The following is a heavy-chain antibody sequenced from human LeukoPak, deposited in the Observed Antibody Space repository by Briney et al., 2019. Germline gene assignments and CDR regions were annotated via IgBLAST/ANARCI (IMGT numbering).Heavy chain of an antibody. J-gene: IGHJ6*02. CDR3: AKRVESGSYSDYYYGMDV. V-gene: IGHV1-69*13. D-gene: IGHD1-26*01. CDR2: IIPIFGTA. CDR1: GGTFSSYA. Sequence: GASVKVSCKASGGTFSSYAFSWVRQAPGQGLEWMGGIIPIFGTANYAQKFQGRVTITADESTSTAYMELSSLRSEDTAVYYCAKRVESGSYSDYYYGMDVWGQGTTVTVSS.